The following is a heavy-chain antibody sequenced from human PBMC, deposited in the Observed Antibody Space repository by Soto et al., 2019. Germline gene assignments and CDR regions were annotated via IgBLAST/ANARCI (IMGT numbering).Heavy chain of an antibody. J-gene: IGHJ4*02. V-gene: IGHV3-74*01. CDR2: IDSDGSRI. CDR3: VRTRLVVAVAPREDF. D-gene: IGHD2-15*01. Sequence: EVQLVESGGGLVQPGESLRLSCAASGFTFSSYWMHWVRQAPGKGLVWVSRIDSDGSRISYADFVKGRFTISRDNAKNTVYLHTNSLTAEDTAVYYCVRTRLVVAVAPREDFWGQGTLVTVSS. CDR1: GFTFSSYW.